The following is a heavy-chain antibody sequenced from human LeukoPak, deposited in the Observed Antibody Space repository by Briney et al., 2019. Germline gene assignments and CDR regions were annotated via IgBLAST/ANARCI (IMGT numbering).Heavy chain of an antibody. CDR3: ARASWVSTADAVR. CDR1: GLSFSSFA. CDR2: MKGTGET. V-gene: IGHV3-23*01. D-gene: IGHD3-16*01. Sequence: PGGSLTLSCAASGLSFSSFAMSWVRQAPARGLEWLSSMKGTGETIYADSVRGRCTLFREGSRNTVYLQLNNLRVEDTAVYYCARASWVSTADAVRWGQGTVVTVSS. J-gene: IGHJ4*02.